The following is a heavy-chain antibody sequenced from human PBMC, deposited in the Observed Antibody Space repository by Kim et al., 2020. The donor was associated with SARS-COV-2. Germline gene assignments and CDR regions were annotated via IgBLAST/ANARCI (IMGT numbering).Heavy chain of an antibody. CDR2: INHSGST. V-gene: IGHV4-38-2*01. CDR1: AFSISSAYY. J-gene: IGHJ4*02. D-gene: IGHD3-3*01. CDR3: ATLDRDLDQFDY. Sequence: SETLSLTCSVSAFSISSAYYWGWVRQPPRKGLEWIGSINHSGSTSYNPSLKSRVTMSVDTSKNQFSLNLRSVTAADTAVYYCATLDRDLDQFDYWGQGT.